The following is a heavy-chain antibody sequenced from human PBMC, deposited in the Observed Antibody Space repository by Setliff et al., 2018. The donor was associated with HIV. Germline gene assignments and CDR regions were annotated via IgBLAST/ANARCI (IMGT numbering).Heavy chain of an antibody. CDR1: GGSISSDCCY. J-gene: IGHJ5*02. V-gene: IGHV4-39*07. Sequence: PSETLSLTCSVSGGSISSDCCYWGWIRQPPGKGLEWIASIYYSGYTYSNPSLKSRVTISVDTSKNQFSLKLSSVTAADTAVYYCARDAPTVYANGWFDPWGQGTLVTVSS. CDR3: ARDAPTVYANGWFDP. D-gene: IGHD2-8*01. CDR2: IYYSGYT.